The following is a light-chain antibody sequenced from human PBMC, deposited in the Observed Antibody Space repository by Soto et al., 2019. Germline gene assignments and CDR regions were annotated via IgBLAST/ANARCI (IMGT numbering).Light chain of an antibody. Sequence: EIVMTQSPATLSVSPGERATLSCRASQSVSSKLAWYQQKPGQSPRLLIYGASTRATGIPARFSGSGSGTEFTLTISILQSEDFAVYYCQQYNSWPLVFGGGTKVEIK. V-gene: IGKV3-15*01. CDR1: QSVSSK. J-gene: IGKJ4*01. CDR2: GAS. CDR3: QQYNSWPLV.